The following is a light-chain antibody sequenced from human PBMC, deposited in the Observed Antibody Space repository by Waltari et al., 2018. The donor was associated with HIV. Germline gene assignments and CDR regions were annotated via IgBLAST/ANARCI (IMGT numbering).Light chain of an antibody. CDR2: SNN. J-gene: IGLJ2*01. Sequence: QSVLTQPPSVSGTPGQRVTISCSGGISNIGDNAVSWYQQFPGTAPKLLIYSNNKRPSGVPDRFSGSKSGTSASLAISGLQSEDEADYYCATLDDSLNGPVFGGGTKVTVL. CDR1: ISNIGDNA. V-gene: IGLV1-44*01. CDR3: ATLDDSLNGPV.